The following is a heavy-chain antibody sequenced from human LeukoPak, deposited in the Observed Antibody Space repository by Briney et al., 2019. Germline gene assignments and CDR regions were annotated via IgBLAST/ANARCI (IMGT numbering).Heavy chain of an antibody. CDR2: IRSDGSNK. CDR1: GFTFGSYG. V-gene: IGHV3-30*02. Sequence: GGSLRLSCAASGFTFGSYGMHWVRQAPGKGLEWVTSIRSDGSNKYYADSVKGRFTISRDNSKNTLYLQMNSLRAEDTAVYYCARGPNSSGWYNRHYYYYYYMDVWGKGTTVTISS. CDR3: ARGPNSSGWYNRHYYYYYYMDV. D-gene: IGHD6-19*01. J-gene: IGHJ6*03.